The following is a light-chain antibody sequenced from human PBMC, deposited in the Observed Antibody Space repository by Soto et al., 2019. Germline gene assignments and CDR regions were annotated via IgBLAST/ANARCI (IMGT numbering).Light chain of an antibody. CDR3: QQYHNWPRT. J-gene: IGKJ1*01. Sequence: EIVMTQSPATLSVSPGERATLSCRASQSMGSNLAWYQQKPGQAPRLLMYGASTRATGIPARFSGSGSGTEFTLTITSLQSEGSAVYYCQQYHNWPRTFGQGTKVDIK. CDR2: GAS. CDR1: QSMGSN. V-gene: IGKV3-15*01.